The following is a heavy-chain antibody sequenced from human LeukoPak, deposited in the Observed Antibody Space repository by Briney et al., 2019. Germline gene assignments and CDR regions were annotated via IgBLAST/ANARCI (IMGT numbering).Heavy chain of an antibody. D-gene: IGHD6-19*01. Sequence: GGSLRLSCAASGFTFSSYSMNWVRQAPGKGLEWVSSISSSSSYIYYADSVKGRFTISRDSAKNSLYLQMNSLRAEDTAVYYCAREAVAGLYNWFDPWGQGTLVTVSS. J-gene: IGHJ5*02. V-gene: IGHV3-21*01. CDR1: GFTFSSYS. CDR3: AREAVAGLYNWFDP. CDR2: ISSSSSYI.